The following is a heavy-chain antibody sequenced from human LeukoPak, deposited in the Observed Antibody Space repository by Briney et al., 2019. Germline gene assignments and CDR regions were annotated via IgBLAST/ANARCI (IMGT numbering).Heavy chain of an antibody. V-gene: IGHV1-69*05. CDR2: IIPIFGTA. Sequence: SVKVSCKASGGTFSSYAISWVRQAPGQGLEWMGGIIPIFGTANYAQKFQGRVTITTDESTSTAYMELSSLRSEDTAVYYCARAAVATRRGSWFDPWDQGTLVTVSS. D-gene: IGHD5-12*01. J-gene: IGHJ5*02. CDR1: GGTFSSYA. CDR3: ARAAVATRRGSWFDP.